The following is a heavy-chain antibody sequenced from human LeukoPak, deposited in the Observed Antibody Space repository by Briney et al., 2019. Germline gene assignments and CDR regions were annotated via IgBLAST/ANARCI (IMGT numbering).Heavy chain of an antibody. CDR2: IIPIFGTA. V-gene: IGHV1-69*05. CDR3: AREGVEMATKYYFDY. CDR1: GGTFSSYA. J-gene: IGHJ4*02. D-gene: IGHD5-24*01. Sequence: SVKVSCKASGGTFSSYAISWVRQAPGQGLEWMGGIIPIFGTANYAQKFQARVTITTDESTSTAYMELSSLRSEYTAVYYCAREGVEMATKYYFDYWGQGTLVTVSS.